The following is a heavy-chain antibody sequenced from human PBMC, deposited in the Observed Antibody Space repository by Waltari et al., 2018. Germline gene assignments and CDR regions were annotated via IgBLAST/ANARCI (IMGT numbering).Heavy chain of an antibody. Sequence: QVQLVQSGAEVKKPGSSVKVSCKASGGTFSSYAISWVRQAPGQGLEWMGGIIPILGIANYAQKFQGRVTITADKSTSTAYMELSSLRSEDTAVYYCARDDDPHYGESSEMYGYWGQGTLVTVSS. V-gene: IGHV1-69*10. CDR3: ARDDDPHYGESSEMYGY. D-gene: IGHD4-17*01. CDR2: IIPILGIA. CDR1: GGTFSSYA. J-gene: IGHJ4*02.